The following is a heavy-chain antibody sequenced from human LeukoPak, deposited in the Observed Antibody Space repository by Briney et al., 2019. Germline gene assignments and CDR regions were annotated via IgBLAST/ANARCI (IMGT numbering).Heavy chain of an antibody. CDR3: TRGFREGFDI. CDR2: INTHGTTI. CDR1: GFTFESYW. V-gene: IGHV3-74*01. D-gene: IGHD3-10*01. Sequence: GGSLRLSCAASGFTFESYWIHWVRQVPGKGLVWVSRINTHGTTINYADSVEGRFTISRDNARNTLYLQMTDLRVEDTALYYCTRGFREGFDIWGHGTMVTVSS. J-gene: IGHJ3*02.